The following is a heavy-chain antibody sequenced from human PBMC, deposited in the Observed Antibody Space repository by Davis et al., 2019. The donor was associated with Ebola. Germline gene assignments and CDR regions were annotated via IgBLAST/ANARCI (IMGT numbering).Heavy chain of an antibody. Sequence: PSETLSLTCTVSGGSISSYYWSWIRQPPGKGLEWIGYIYYSGSTNYNPSLKSRVTISVDTSKNQFSLKLSSVTAADTAVYYCARDPRSSSSSYYYGMDVWGQGTTVTVSS. CDR1: GGSISSYY. D-gene: IGHD6-6*01. J-gene: IGHJ6*02. CDR3: ARDPRSSSSSYYYGMDV. CDR2: IYYSGST. V-gene: IGHV4-59*01.